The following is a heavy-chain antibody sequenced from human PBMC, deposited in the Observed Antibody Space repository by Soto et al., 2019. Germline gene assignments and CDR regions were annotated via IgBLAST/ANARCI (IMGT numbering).Heavy chain of an antibody. V-gene: IGHV4-34*01. CDR3: ARGHNWFDP. CDR1: GASFSCYY. CDR2: INHSGST. Sequence: SETLSLTCAVNGASFSCYYWIWIRQPPGKGLEWIGEINHSGSTNYNPSLKSRVTISVDTSKNPFSLKLSSVTAADTAVYYCARGHNWFDPWGQGTLVTVSS. J-gene: IGHJ5*02.